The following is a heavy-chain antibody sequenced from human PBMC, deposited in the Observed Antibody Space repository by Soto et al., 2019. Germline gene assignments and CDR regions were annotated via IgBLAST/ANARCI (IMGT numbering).Heavy chain of an antibody. Sequence: SQTLSLTCAISGDSVSSNSAAWNWIRQSPSRGLEWLGRTYYRSKWYNDYAVSVKSRITINPDTSKNQFSLKLSSVTAADTAVYFCARGRSITMLRGVNRYFDYWGQGALVTVSS. V-gene: IGHV6-1*01. D-gene: IGHD3-10*01. CDR3: ARGRSITMLRGVNRYFDY. CDR2: TYYRSKWYN. CDR1: GDSVSSNSAA. J-gene: IGHJ4*02.